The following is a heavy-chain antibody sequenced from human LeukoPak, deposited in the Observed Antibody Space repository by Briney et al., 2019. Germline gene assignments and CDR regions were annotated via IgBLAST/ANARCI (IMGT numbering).Heavy chain of an antibody. CDR1: GYTFTSYD. D-gene: IGHD3-10*01. CDR2: MNPNSGNT. V-gene: IGHV1-8*01. J-gene: IGHJ6*02. CDR3: ARDAVHYGSGSYYPDV. Sequence: GASVKVSCKASGYTFTSYDINWVRQATGQGLEWMGWMNPNSGNTGYAQKFQGRVTITADKSTSTAYMELSSLRSEDTAVYYCARDAVHYGSGSYYPDVWGQGTTVTVSS.